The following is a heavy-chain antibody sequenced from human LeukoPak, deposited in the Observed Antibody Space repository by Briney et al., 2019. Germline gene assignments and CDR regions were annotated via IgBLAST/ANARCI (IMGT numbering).Heavy chain of an antibody. D-gene: IGHD5-24*01. CDR3: ARDRGGDGYSDYYFDY. V-gene: IGHV4-59*01. CDR1: GGSISSYY. Sequence: SETLSLTRTVSGGSISSYYWSWIRQPPGKGLEWIGYIYYSGSTNYNPSLKSRVTISVDTSKNQFSLKLSSVTAADTAVYYCARDRGGDGYSDYYFDYWGQGTLVTVSS. J-gene: IGHJ4*02. CDR2: IYYSGST.